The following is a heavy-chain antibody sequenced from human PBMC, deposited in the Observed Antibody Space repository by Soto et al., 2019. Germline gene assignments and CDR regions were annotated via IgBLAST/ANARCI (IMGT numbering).Heavy chain of an antibody. V-gene: IGHV3-7*01. D-gene: IGHD6-25*01. J-gene: IGHJ6*02. CDR2: IKQDGSEK. Sequence: GESLRLSCVASEFTFSNYWMSWVRQAPGKGLEWVANIKQDGSEKYYVDSVKGRFTISRDNAENSLYLQMNSLRAEDTALYYCARVYPGTGWPFHYYGMDVWGQGTTVTVSS. CDR1: EFTFSNYW. CDR3: ARVYPGTGWPFHYYGMDV.